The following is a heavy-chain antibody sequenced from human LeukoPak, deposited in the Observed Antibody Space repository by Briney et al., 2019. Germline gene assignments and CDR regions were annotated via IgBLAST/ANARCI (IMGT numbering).Heavy chain of an antibody. V-gene: IGHV3-48*03. D-gene: IGHD3-10*01. CDR2: ISSSGSTI. CDR3: AGQNYYGSGSQTVY. CDR1: GFTFSSYE. Sequence: GGSLRLSCAASGFTFSSYEMNWVRQAPGKGLEWVSYISSSGSTIYYADSVKGRFTISRDNAKNSLYLQMNSLRAEDTAVYYCAGQNYYGSGSQTVYWGQGTLATVSS. J-gene: IGHJ4*02.